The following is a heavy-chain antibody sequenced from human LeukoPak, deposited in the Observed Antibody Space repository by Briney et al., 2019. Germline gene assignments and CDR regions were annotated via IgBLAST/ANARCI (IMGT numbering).Heavy chain of an antibody. Sequence: PSETLSLTCTVSGGSISSYYWSWIRQPPGKGLEWIGYIYYSGSTNYNPSLKSRVTISVDTSKNQFSLKLSSVTAADTAVYYCARGDGYNSYWGRGTLVTVSS. CDR2: IYYSGST. J-gene: IGHJ4*02. V-gene: IGHV4-59*01. D-gene: IGHD5-24*01. CDR3: ARGDGYNSY. CDR1: GGSISSYY.